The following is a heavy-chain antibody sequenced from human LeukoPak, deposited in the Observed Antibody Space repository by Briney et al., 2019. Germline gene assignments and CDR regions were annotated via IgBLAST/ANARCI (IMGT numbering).Heavy chain of an antibody. CDR2: IKQDGSEK. V-gene: IGHV3-7*01. CDR1: GFTFSSYW. D-gene: IGHD2-15*01. J-gene: IGHJ4*02. CDR3: ARDTSPGWYYCSGGNCYPNFAY. Sequence: GSLRLSSAASGFTFSSYWMSWVRQAPGKGLEWVASIKQDGSEKYYVDSVKGRFTVSRDNAKNSLYLQMSTLRAEDTAVYYCARDTSPGWYYCSGGNCYPNFAYWGQGTLVTVSS.